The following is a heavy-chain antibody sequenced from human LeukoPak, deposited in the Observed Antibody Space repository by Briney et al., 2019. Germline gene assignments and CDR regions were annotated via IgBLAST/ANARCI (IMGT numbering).Heavy chain of an antibody. D-gene: IGHD2-15*01. V-gene: IGHV4-39*07. J-gene: IGHJ2*01. CDR1: DGSISSSSYY. CDR2: IYYSGST. CDR3: ARELLRIVVVVAAPGNFDL. Sequence: PSETLSLTCTVSDGSISSSSYYWGWIRQPPGKGLEWIGSIYYSGSTYYNPSLKSRVTISVDTSKNQFSLKLSSVTAADTAVYYCARELLRIVVVVAAPGNFDLWGRGTLVTVSS.